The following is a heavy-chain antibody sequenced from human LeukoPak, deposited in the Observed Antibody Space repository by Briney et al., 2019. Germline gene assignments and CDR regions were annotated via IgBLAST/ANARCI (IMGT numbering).Heavy chain of an antibody. CDR1: GGSISSYY. D-gene: IGHD6-13*01. CDR2: IYSTGST. CDR3: ARQIASAGTAGFDF. J-gene: IGHJ4*02. Sequence: SETLSLTCTVSGGSISSYYWRWIRQPAGKGLEWIGRIYSTGSTNYNPSLKSRVTMSVDTSKNQFSLRLRSVTAADTAVYYCARQIASAGTAGFDFWGQGALVTVSS. V-gene: IGHV4-4*07.